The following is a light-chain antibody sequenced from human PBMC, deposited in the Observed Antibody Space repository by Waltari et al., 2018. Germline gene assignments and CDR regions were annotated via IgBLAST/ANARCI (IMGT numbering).Light chain of an antibody. CDR3: AAWDASHVV. Sequence: SVLTQPPSASGTPGQRVTISCSGSSSNIGTNYVNWYQQFPGTAPKLLIYRNNQRPSGVPDRFAGSKSGTSACLAISGLRSEDEAEYYCAAWDASHVVFGGGTKLTVL. V-gene: IGLV1-47*01. J-gene: IGLJ2*01. CDR2: RNN. CDR1: SSNIGTNY.